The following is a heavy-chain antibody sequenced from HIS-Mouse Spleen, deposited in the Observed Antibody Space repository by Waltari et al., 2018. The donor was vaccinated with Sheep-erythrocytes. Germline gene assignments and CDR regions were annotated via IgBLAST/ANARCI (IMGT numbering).Heavy chain of an antibody. Sequence: EVQLVESGGGLVQPGGSLRLSCAASGFTFSSYWMHWVRQAPGKGLGGVSRINRDGSSTSYADSVKGRFTISRDNAKNTLYLQMNSLRAEDTAVYYCARETEWELSFDYWGQGTLVTVSS. CDR3: ARETEWELSFDY. V-gene: IGHV3-74*01. CDR2: INRDGSST. D-gene: IGHD1-26*01. CDR1: GFTFSSYW. J-gene: IGHJ4*02.